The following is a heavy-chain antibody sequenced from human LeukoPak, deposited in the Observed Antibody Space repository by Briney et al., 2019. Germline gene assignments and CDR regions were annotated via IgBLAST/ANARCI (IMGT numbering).Heavy chain of an antibody. J-gene: IGHJ5*02. CDR3: ARVDQANWFDP. CDR2: IYYSGST. Sequence: SSETLSLTCTVSGGSISSHYWSWIRQPPGKGLEWIGSIYYSGSTYYNPSLKSRVTISVDTSKNQFSLKLSSVTAADTAVYYCARVDQANWFDPWGQGTLVTVSS. CDR1: GGSISSHY. V-gene: IGHV4-39*07.